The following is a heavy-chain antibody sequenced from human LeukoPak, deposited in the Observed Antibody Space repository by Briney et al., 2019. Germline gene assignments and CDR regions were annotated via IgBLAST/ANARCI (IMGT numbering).Heavy chain of an antibody. Sequence: SETLSLTCTVSGGSISSYYWSWIRQPPGKGLEWLGEINHSGSNNYNPSLKSRVTISVDTSKNQFSLKLRSVTAADRGVYYCARGGYDFWSGYYPPGYCWFDPWGQGSLVTVSS. J-gene: IGHJ5*02. D-gene: IGHD3-3*01. CDR2: INHSGSN. V-gene: IGHV4-34*01. CDR3: ARGGYDFWSGYYPPGYCWFDP. CDR1: GGSISSYY.